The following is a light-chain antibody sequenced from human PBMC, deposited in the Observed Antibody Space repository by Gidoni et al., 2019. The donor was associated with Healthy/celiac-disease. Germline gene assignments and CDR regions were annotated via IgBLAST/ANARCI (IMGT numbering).Light chain of an antibody. CDR3: QQYGSSPWT. Sequence: EIVFTQSPGTLSLSPGERATISCRASQSVSSSYLAWYQQKPGQAPRLLIYGASSRATGSPDRFSGSGAGTDFTLTISRLEPEDFAVYYCQQYGSSPWTFGQXTKVEIK. CDR1: QSVSSSY. J-gene: IGKJ1*01. CDR2: GAS. V-gene: IGKV3-20*01.